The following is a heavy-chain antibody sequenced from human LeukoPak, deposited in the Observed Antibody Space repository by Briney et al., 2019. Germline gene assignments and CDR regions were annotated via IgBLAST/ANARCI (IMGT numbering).Heavy chain of an antibody. V-gene: IGHV4-39*01. Sequence: TSETLSLTCTVSGGSISSSSYYWGWIRQPPGKGLEWIGSIYYSGSTYYNPSLKSRVTISVDTSKNQFPLKLSSVTAADTAVYYCAKPRAHYYDSSGTWAFDIWGQGTMVTVSS. CDR2: IYYSGST. CDR3: AKPRAHYYDSSGTWAFDI. D-gene: IGHD3-22*01. CDR1: GGSISSSSYY. J-gene: IGHJ3*02.